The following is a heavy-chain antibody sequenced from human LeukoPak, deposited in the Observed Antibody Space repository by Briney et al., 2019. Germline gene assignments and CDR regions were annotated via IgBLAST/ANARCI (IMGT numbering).Heavy chain of an antibody. CDR3: ARVSVVVLGHGMDV. Sequence: PSETLSLTCTVSGGSISSGGYYWRWIRQHPGKGLEWIGYIYYSGSTYYNPSLKSRVTISVDTSKNQFSLKLSSVTAADTAVYYCARVSVVVLGHGMDVWGQGTTVTVSS. V-gene: IGHV4-31*03. CDR2: IYYSGST. J-gene: IGHJ6*02. D-gene: IGHD2-2*01. CDR1: GGSISSGGYY.